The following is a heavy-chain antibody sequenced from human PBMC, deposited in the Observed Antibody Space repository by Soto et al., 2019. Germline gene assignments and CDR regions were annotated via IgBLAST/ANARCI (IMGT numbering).Heavy chain of an antibody. V-gene: IGHV4-39*01. CDR3: ARHAAYDSVWGTSDGSEY. Sequence: PSETLSLTCTVPGGSISSNSYYWDWIRQTPGKGLEWIGSMYYSGATYHNPSLQSRVTISVDTSKNQFSLHLSSVTAADTAVYYCARHAAYDSVWGTSDGSEYSGQGTLVTVS. CDR1: GGSISSNSYY. CDR2: MYYSGAT. J-gene: IGHJ4*02. D-gene: IGHD3-16*01.